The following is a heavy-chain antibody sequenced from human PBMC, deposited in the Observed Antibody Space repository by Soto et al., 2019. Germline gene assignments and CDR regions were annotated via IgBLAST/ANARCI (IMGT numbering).Heavy chain of an antibody. CDR3: ARVNRTGDRNY. J-gene: IGHJ4*02. V-gene: IGHV4-34*01. CDR2: INHSGST. Sequence: SQTLSLTCAVYGGSFSGYYWSWIRQPPGKGLEWIGEINHSGSTNYNPSLKSRVTISVDTSKNQFSLKLSSVTAADTAVYYCARVNRTGDRNYWGQGTLVTVSS. D-gene: IGHD7-27*01. CDR1: GGSFSGYY.